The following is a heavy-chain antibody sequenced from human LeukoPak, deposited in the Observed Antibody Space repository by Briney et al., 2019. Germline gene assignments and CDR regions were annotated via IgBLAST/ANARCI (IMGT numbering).Heavy chain of an antibody. V-gene: IGHV4-34*01. D-gene: IGHD2-8*01. Sequence: SETLSLTCTVSGGSISSYYWSWIRQPPGKGLEWIGEINHSGSTNYNPSLKSRVTISVDTSKNQFSLKLSSVTAADTAVYYCARGADSYCTNGVCYLYYYYYMDVWGKGTTVTVSS. CDR2: INHSGST. CDR3: ARGADSYCTNGVCYLYYYYYMDV. J-gene: IGHJ6*03. CDR1: GGSISSYY.